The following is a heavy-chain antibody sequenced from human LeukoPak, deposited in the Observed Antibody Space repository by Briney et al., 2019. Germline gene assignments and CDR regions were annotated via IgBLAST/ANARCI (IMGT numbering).Heavy chain of an antibody. Sequence: GESLKISCKGSGYSFTTYYINWLRQMPGKGLEWMGRIDPSDSYTNYSPSFQGHVTISADKSISTAYLQWRSLKASDTAMYYCTRGVYSSAYLWGQGTLVTVSS. V-gene: IGHV5-10-1*01. CDR3: TRGVYSSAYL. J-gene: IGHJ4*02. CDR2: IDPSDSYT. CDR1: GYSFTTYY. D-gene: IGHD3-22*01.